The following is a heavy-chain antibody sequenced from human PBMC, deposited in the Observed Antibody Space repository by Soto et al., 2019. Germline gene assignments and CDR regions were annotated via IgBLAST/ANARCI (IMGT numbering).Heavy chain of an antibody. J-gene: IGHJ3*02. CDR3: AKDESGAADI. Sequence: WETLSLTCTVSGGSLTAYSWNWIRQPVGKGLEWIGRIDTSGKTNYIPPLKSRLTMSIDRFKNQFSLNLKFVTAADTAVYFCAKDESGAADIWGQGTMVTV. CDR2: IDTSGKT. CDR1: GGSLTAYS. D-gene: IGHD7-27*01. V-gene: IGHV4-4*07.